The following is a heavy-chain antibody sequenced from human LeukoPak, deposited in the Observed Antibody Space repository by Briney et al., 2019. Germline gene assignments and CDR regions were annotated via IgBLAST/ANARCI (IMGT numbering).Heavy chain of an antibody. CDR1: GGSITSGTYY. CDR2: IYSSGDT. CDR3: ARSGSTIYRADVFDI. V-gene: IGHV4-31*03. D-gene: IGHD3-10*01. J-gene: IGHJ3*02. Sequence: TSETLSLTCTVSGGSITSGTYYWPWIRHHPGKGLEWIGYIYSSGDTQYNPSLRSRVTMSVDTSKSQFSLKRSSVTAADTAVYFCARSGSTIYRADVFDIWGQGTMVTVSS.